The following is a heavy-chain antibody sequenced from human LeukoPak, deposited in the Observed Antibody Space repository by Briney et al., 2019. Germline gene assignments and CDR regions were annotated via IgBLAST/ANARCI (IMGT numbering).Heavy chain of an antibody. J-gene: IGHJ4*02. CDR1: GFTFTTYG. D-gene: IGHD1-26*01. CDR3: ARQVGATSYFDY. CDR2: ISGSGSIT. Sequence: PGGSLRLSCAASGFTFTTYGMSWVRQAPGRDLEWLSVISGSGSITYYADSVKGRFTISRDNSKNTLYLQMNSLRAEDTAVYYCARQVGATSYFDYWGQGTLVTVSS. V-gene: IGHV3-23*01.